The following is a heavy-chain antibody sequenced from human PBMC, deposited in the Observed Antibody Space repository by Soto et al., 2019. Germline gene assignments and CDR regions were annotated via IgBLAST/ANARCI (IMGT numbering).Heavy chain of an antibody. CDR3: ARDVTMIVVGPLRY. D-gene: IGHD3-22*01. J-gene: IGHJ4*02. Sequence: QVQLVQSGAEVKKPGASVKVSCKASGYTFTSYAMHWLRQAPGQRLEWMGWINAGNGNTKYSQKFQGRVTMTRDTSASTAYMELSSLRSEDTAVYYCARDVTMIVVGPLRYWGQGTLVTVSS. CDR1: GYTFTSYA. V-gene: IGHV1-3*01. CDR2: INAGNGNT.